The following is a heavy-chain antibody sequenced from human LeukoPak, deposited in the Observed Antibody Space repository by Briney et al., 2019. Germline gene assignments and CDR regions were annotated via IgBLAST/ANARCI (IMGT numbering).Heavy chain of an antibody. CDR2: ISYDGSNK. D-gene: IGHD6-19*01. Sequence: AGGSLRLSCAASGFTFSSYPMHWVRQAPGKGLEWVTVISYDGSNKYYADSVKGRFTISRDNSKNTLYLQMNSLRAEDTAVYYCAKGTQAQWLVPVGFDYWGQGTLVTVSS. V-gene: IGHV3-30*04. CDR1: GFTFSSYP. J-gene: IGHJ4*02. CDR3: AKGTQAQWLVPVGFDY.